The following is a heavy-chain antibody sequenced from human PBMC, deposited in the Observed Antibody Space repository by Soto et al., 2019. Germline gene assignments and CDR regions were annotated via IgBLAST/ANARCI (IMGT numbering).Heavy chain of an antibody. Sequence: SETLSLTCTVSGASISSGDYYWTWIRQPPGKGLEWIGSIYYGGTTRYNPSLESRVTVSLETSKSQFSLTLSSVTASDTAVYYCARLGFYYQSLDPWGHGTLVTVSS. CDR2: IYYGGTT. D-gene: IGHD2-2*01. CDR1: GASISSGDYY. V-gene: IGHV4-30-4*01. J-gene: IGHJ5*02. CDR3: ARLGFYYQSLDP.